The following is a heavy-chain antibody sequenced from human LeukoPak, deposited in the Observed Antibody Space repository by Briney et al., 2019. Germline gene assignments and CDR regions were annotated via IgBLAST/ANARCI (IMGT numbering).Heavy chain of an antibody. V-gene: IGHV5-10-1*01. CDR2: IDPSDSYT. D-gene: IGHD3-3*01. J-gene: IGHJ4*02. CDR1: GYSFISYW. CDR3: ARTTRGITISGY. Sequence: GKSLKISCKGSGYSFISYWISWVRQMPGKGLEWMGRIDPSDSYTNYSPSFQGHVTISADRSISTAYLQWSSLKASDTAMYYCARTTRGITISGYWGQGTLVTVSS.